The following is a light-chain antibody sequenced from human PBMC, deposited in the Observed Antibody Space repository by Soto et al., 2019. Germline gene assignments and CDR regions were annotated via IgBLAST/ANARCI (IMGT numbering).Light chain of an antibody. Sequence: QSVLTQPPSVSGAPGQRVTISCTGSSSNSGAGYDVHWYQQLPGTAPKLLIYGNNNRPSGVPDRFSGSKSGTSASLAITGLQAEDEADYYCQSYDSSLSSWVFGGGTKVTVL. CDR3: QSYDSSLSSWV. V-gene: IGLV1-40*01. J-gene: IGLJ3*02. CDR2: GNN. CDR1: SSNSGAGYD.